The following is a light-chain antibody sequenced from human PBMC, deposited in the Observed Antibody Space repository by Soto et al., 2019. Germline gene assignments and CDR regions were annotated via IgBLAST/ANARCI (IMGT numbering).Light chain of an antibody. CDR2: GAS. Sequence: EFVLTQSPGTLSLSPGERAALSCRASQSVSSNLAWYQQKPGQAPRLLMYGASTRATGVPARFRGSGSGTDFTLTISALQSEDFAVYYCQHYNNWPPWTFGQGTKVDIK. CDR1: QSVSSN. CDR3: QHYNNWPPWT. V-gene: IGKV3-15*01. J-gene: IGKJ1*01.